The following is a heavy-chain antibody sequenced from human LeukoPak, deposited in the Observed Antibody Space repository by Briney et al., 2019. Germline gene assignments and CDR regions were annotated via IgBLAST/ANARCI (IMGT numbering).Heavy chain of an antibody. J-gene: IGHJ4*02. CDR1: GFTFSTYA. D-gene: IGHD3-16*01. CDR2: ISDSGGTT. CDR3: AQHSCRGDSFTDY. V-gene: IGHV3-23*01. Sequence: GGSLRLSCAASGFTFSTYAMSWVRQAPGKGLEWVSGISDSGGTTYYADSVKGRFTISRDNSKNTLYLQMNSLRAEDTAVYYCAQHSCRGDSFTDYWGQGTLVTVAS.